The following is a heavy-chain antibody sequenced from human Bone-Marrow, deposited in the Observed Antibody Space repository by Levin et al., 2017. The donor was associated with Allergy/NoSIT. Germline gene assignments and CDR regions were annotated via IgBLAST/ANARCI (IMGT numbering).Heavy chain of an antibody. J-gene: IGHJ4*02. CDR1: GFTFSAYA. CDR3: VLSGGPDY. Sequence: GESLKISCAASGFTFSAYAMHWVRQAPGKGLEWVAVISYDGRYKHYADSVNGQFTISRDNSKNAVHLQMSSLRPEDTAMYYCVLSGGPDYWGQGTLVTVSS. V-gene: IGHV3-30*04. CDR2: ISYDGRYK. D-gene: IGHD2-15*01.